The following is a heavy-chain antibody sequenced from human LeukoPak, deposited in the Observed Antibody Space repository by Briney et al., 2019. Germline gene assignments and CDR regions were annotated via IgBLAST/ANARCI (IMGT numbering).Heavy chain of an antibody. CDR2: FDPEDGET. D-gene: IGHD6-13*01. CDR1: GYTFTGYY. CDR3: ATGRRSIAAADDERSLDY. Sequence: EASVKVSCKASGYTFTGYYMHWVRQAPGKGLEWMGGFDPEDGETIYAQKFQGRVTMTEDTSTDTAYMELSSLRSEDTAVYYCATGRRSIAAADDERSLDYWGQGTLVTVSS. V-gene: IGHV1-24*01. J-gene: IGHJ4*02.